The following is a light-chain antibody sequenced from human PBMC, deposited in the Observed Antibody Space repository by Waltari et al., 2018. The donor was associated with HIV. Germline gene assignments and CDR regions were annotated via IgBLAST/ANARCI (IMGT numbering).Light chain of an antibody. Sequence: EIVLTQPPGTLSLSPGERATLSCRASQSVSNADLAWYQQKPGPAPRLLIYGASSRSTGSPDRFSGSGSGTDFTLTISRLEPEDFAVYYCQQYGRSPPYTFGQGTKLEI. J-gene: IGKJ2*01. V-gene: IGKV3-20*01. CDR3: QQYGRSPPYT. CDR2: GAS. CDR1: QSVSNAD.